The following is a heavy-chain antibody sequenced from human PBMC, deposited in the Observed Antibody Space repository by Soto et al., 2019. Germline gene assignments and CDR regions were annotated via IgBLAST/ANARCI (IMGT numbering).Heavy chain of an antibody. CDR3: ARDYGGNVFDY. CDR1: GGSFSGYY. Sequence: QVQLQQWGAGLLKPSETLSLTCAVYGGSFSGYYWSWIRQPPGKGLEWIGEINHSGSTNYNPSLKMPVTITVDTSKKQFSLKLSSVTAADTAVYHCARDYGGNVFDYWGQGTLVTVSS. J-gene: IGHJ4*02. CDR2: INHSGST. D-gene: IGHD4-17*01. V-gene: IGHV4-34*01.